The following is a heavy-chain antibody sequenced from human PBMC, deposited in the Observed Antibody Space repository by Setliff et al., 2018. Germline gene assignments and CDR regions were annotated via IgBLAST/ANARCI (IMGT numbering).Heavy chain of an antibody. CDR2: IQSGGTII. V-gene: IGHV3-74*01. D-gene: IGHD5-12*01. Sequence: QTGGSLRLSCAASGFTFSHYWVYWVRQAPGKGLAWVSGIQSGGTIIDYADSVKGRFTISRDNAKTTVYLQMNSLRAEDTAVYYCLARTSSSVYASLWGQGALVTVSS. CDR3: LARTSSSVYASL. CDR1: GFTFSHYW. J-gene: IGHJ4*02.